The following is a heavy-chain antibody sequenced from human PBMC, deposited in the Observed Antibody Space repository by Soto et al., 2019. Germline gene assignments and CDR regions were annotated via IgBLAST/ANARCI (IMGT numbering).Heavy chain of an antibody. CDR3: AREGYCSGGSCGWFDP. V-gene: IGHV1-69*02. J-gene: IGHJ5*02. Sequence: QVQLVQSGAEVKKPGSSVKVSCKASGGTFSSYTISWVRQAPGQGLEWMGRIIPILGIANYAQKFQGRVTINADKSTSTAYMELSSLRSEDTAVYYCAREGYCSGGSCGWFDPWGQGTLVTVSS. CDR2: IIPILGIA. D-gene: IGHD2-15*01. CDR1: GGTFSSYT.